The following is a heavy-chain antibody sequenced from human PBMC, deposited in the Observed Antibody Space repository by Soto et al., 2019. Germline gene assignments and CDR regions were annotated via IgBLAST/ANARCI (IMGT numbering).Heavy chain of an antibody. CDR1: GGSVSSGSYY. CDR3: ARGGGRDGYYFDY. V-gene: IGHV4-61*01. J-gene: IGHJ4*02. D-gene: IGHD2-15*01. CDR2: INHSGST. Sequence: QVQLQESGPGLVKPSETLSLTCTVSGGSVSSGSYYWSWIRQPPGKGLEWIGEINHSGSTNYNPSLKGRVTISVDTSKNQFSLKLSSVTAADTAVYYCARGGGRDGYYFDYWGQGTLVTVSS.